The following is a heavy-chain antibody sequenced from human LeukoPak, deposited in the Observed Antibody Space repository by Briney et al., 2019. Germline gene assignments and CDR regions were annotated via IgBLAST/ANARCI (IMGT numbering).Heavy chain of an antibody. Sequence: SETLSLTCAVYGGSFSGYYWSWIRQPPGKGLEWIGEINHSGSTNYNPSLKSRVTISVDTSKNQFSLKLSSVTAADTAVYYCARGHRAHELRYFDWFNPHANWFDPWGQGTLVTVSS. V-gene: IGHV4-34*01. CDR2: INHSGST. D-gene: IGHD3-9*01. CDR3: ARGHRAHELRYFDWFNPHANWFDP. CDR1: GGSFSGYY. J-gene: IGHJ5*02.